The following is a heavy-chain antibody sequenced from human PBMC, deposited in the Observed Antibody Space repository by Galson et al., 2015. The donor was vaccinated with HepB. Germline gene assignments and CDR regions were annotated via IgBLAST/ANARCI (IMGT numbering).Heavy chain of an antibody. D-gene: IGHD3-22*01. Sequence: SLRLSCAASGFTFSSYSMNWVRQAPGKGLEWVSLISSSSSYICYADSVKVRFTISRDNAKNSLYLQMNSLRAQYTAVYYCARDWYDSSGYPDYWGQETPVTGS. CDR1: GFTFSSYS. J-gene: IGHJ4*02. V-gene: IGHV3-21*05. CDR3: ARDWYDSSGYPDY. CDR2: ISSSSSYI.